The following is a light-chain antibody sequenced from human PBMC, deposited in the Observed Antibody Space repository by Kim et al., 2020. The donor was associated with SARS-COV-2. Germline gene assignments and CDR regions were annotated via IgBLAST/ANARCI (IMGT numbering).Light chain of an antibody. CDR1: QSLLHSNGYNY. V-gene: IGKV2-28*01. CDR2: LGS. Sequence: GEPASISCRSSQSLLHSNGYNYLDWYLQKPGQSPQLLIYLGSNRASGVPDRFSGGGSGTDFTLKISRVGAEGVGVYYCMQALQTQFGQGTKVDIK. J-gene: IGKJ1*01. CDR3: MQALQTQ.